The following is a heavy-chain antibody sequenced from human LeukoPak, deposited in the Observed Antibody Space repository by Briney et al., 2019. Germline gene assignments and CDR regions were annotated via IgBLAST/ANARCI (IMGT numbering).Heavy chain of an antibody. V-gene: IGHV1-2*02. CDR1: GYTFTGYY. J-gene: IGHJ6*03. D-gene: IGHD6-6*01. Sequence: ASVEVSCKASGYTFTGYYMHWVRQAPGQGLEWMGWINPNSGGTNYAQKFQGRVTMTRDTSISTAYMELSRLRSDDTAVYYCARERVIAAHYYYYYYMDVWGKGTTVTVSS. CDR3: ARERVIAAHYYYYYYMDV. CDR2: INPNSGGT.